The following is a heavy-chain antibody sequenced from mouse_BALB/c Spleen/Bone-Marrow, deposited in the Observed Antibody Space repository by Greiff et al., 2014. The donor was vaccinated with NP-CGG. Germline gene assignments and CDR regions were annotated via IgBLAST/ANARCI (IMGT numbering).Heavy chain of an antibody. J-gene: IGHJ3*01. CDR2: ISYSGST. V-gene: IGHV3-8*02. Sequence: VQLQQPGPSLVKPSQTLSLTCSVTGDSITSGYWNWIRKFPGNKLEYMGYISYSGSTYHNPSLKSRVSITRDTSKNQYYLQLNSVTTEDTATYYCARDYGYPAWFAYWGQGTLVTVSA. CDR1: GDSITSGY. CDR3: ARDYGYPAWFAY. D-gene: IGHD1-2*01.